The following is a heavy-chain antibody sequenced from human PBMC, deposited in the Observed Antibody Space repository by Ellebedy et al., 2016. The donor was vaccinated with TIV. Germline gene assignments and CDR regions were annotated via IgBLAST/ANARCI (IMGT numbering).Heavy chain of an antibody. V-gene: IGHV3-30*04. CDR2: ISYHGSDK. J-gene: IGHJ5*01. CDR3: ARDPDAFGDQYFDL. CDR1: AFNFNSYA. D-gene: IGHD3-10*01. Sequence: PGGSLRLSCAASAFNFNSYALHRVSQAPGKGLEWVSLISYHGSDKYYADSVKGRFTISRDNSKNTLDLQMNNLRTEYTAVYYCARDPDAFGDQYFDLWGQGTLVIVSS.